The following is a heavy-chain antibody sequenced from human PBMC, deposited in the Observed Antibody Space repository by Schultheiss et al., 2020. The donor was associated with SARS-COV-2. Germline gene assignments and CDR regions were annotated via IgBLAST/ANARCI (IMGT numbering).Heavy chain of an antibody. CDR2: IKQDGSEK. Sequence: GGSLRLSCAASGFTFSNSDMNWVHQAPGKGLEWVANIKQDGSEKYYVDSVKGRFTISRDNAKNSLYLQMNSLRAEDTAVYYCARAKSNYYDSSGYITLYDYWGQGTLVTVSS. J-gene: IGHJ4*02. CDR1: GFTFSNSD. V-gene: IGHV3-7*03. D-gene: IGHD3-22*01. CDR3: ARAKSNYYDSSGYITLYDY.